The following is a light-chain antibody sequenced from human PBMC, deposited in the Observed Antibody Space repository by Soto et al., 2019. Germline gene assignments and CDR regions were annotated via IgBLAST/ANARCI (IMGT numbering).Light chain of an antibody. J-gene: IGKJ2*01. CDR2: GAS. Sequence: EIVLTQSPGTLSLSPGERATLSCRASQSVNSSYLAWYQQKPDQAPRLLIYGASIMSTGIPDSFSGSGSGTDFTLTISRLEPEDLAVYYCQPYCSSPYTFGQGTKLEIK. CDR1: QSVNSSY. CDR3: QPYCSSPYT. V-gene: IGKV3-20*01.